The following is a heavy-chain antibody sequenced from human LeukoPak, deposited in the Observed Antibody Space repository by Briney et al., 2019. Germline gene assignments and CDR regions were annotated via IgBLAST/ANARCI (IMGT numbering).Heavy chain of an antibody. CDR1: GLTFSSSG. J-gene: IGHJ3*02. Sequence: GGSLRLSCAASGLTFSSSGMTWVRQAPGKGLEWVSGISGSGGNTYSADSVKGRFTISRDNSKSTLYLQMKSLRAEDTAAYYCAKFDTNWGAFDIWGQGTMVTVSS. CDR3: AKFDTNWGAFDI. D-gene: IGHD7-27*01. CDR2: ISGSGGNT. V-gene: IGHV3-23*01.